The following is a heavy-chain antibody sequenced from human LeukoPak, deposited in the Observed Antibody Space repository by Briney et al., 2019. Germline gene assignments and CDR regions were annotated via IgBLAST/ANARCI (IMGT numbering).Heavy chain of an antibody. CDR3: ARGDSEEFDY. CDR2: IIPIFGTA. Sequence: GASVKVSCKASGGTLSSYAISWVRQAPGQGLEWMGGIIPIFGTANYAQKFQGRVTITADESTSTAYMELSSLRSEDTAVYYCARGDSEEFDYWGQGTLVTVSS. D-gene: IGHD3-16*01. V-gene: IGHV1-69*13. J-gene: IGHJ4*02. CDR1: GGTLSSYA.